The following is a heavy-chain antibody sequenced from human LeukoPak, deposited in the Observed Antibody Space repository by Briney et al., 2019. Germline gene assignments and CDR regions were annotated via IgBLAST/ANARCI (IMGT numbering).Heavy chain of an antibody. CDR2: ISAYNGNT. Sequence: ASVKVSCKASGYTFTSYGISWVRQAPGQGLEWMGWISAYNGNTNYAQKLQGRVTMTTDTSTSTAYMELRSLKSDDTAVYYCARGDDSSGYYPLGYWGQGTLVTVSS. V-gene: IGHV1-18*01. CDR1: GYTFTSYG. D-gene: IGHD3-22*01. CDR3: ARGDDSSGYYPLGY. J-gene: IGHJ4*02.